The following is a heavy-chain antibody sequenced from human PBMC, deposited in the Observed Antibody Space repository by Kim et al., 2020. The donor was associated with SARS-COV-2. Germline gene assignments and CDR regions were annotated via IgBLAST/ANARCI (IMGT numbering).Heavy chain of an antibody. CDR3: ARQSNRITNFGVVIIPGVMDV. D-gene: IGHD3-3*01. V-gene: IGHV4-59*08. CDR1: GGSISSYY. CDR2: IYYSGST. Sequence: SETLSLTCTVSGGSISSYYWSWIRQPPGKGLEWIGYIYYSGSTNYNPSLKSRVTISVDTSKNQFSLKLSSVTAADTAVYYCARQSNRITNFGVVIIPGVMDVWGQGTTVTVSS. J-gene: IGHJ6*02.